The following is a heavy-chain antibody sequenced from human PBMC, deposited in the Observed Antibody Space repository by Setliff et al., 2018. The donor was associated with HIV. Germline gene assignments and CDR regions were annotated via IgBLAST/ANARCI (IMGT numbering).Heavy chain of an antibody. J-gene: IGHJ6*03. Sequence: SVKVSCKASGDTCNSLAFNWVRQAPGQGLERMGDFISILSRAQYAQKFQGRLTITADESTSTAYMELGSLTSEDTAVYYCAKPRSGNYQAAFYYYMDVWGRGTTVTVSS. CDR3: AKPRSGNYQAAFYYYMDV. D-gene: IGHD1-26*01. CDR2: FISILSRA. V-gene: IGHV1-69*10. CDR1: GDTCNSLA.